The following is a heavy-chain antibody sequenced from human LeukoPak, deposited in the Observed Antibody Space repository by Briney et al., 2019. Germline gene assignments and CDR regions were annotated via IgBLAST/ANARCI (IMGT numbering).Heavy chain of an antibody. CDR3: ARAKDNYYGSGSYD. V-gene: IGHV3-48*02. D-gene: IGHD3-10*01. CDR1: AFTFSIYS. CDR2: ISSSSSTI. J-gene: IGHJ4*02. Sequence: GGSLRLSCAASAFTFSIYSMHWVRQAPGKGLEWVSYISSSSSTIKYADSVKGRFTISRDNAKNSLFLQMNSLRDEDTAVYYCARAKDNYYGSGSYDWGQGTLVTVSS.